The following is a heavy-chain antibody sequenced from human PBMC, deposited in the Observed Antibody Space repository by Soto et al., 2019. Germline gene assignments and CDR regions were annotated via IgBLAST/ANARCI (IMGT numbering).Heavy chain of an antibody. CDR2: IYYSGST. Sequence: SETLSLTCTVSGGSISSSSYYWGWIRQPPGKGLEWIGSIYYSGSTYYNPSLKSRVTISVDTSKNQFSLKLSSVTAADTAVYYCARLTYYYDSSGYCGGWFDPWGRGTLVTVSS. V-gene: IGHV4-39*01. CDR3: ARLTYYYDSSGYCGGWFDP. CDR1: GGSISSSSYY. D-gene: IGHD3-22*01. J-gene: IGHJ5*02.